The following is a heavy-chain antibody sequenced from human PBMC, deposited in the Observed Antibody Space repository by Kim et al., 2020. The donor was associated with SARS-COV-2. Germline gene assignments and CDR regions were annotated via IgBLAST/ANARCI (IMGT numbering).Heavy chain of an antibody. D-gene: IGHD3-10*01. J-gene: IGHJ4*02. CDR1: GFTFSGSA. Sequence: GGSLRLSCAASGFTFSGSAMHWVRQASGKGLEWVGRIRSKANSYATAYAASVKGRFTISRDDSKNTAYLQMNSLKTEDTAVYYCICLMVRGMYYFDYWGQGTLVTVSS. CDR3: ICLMVRGMYYFDY. V-gene: IGHV3-73*01. CDR2: IRSKANSYAT.